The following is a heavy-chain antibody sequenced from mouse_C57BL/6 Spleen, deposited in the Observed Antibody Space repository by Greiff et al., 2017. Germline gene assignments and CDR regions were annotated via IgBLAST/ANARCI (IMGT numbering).Heavy chain of an antibody. CDR3: AREDGRREVNY. CDR2: IYPRSGNT. J-gene: IGHJ2*01. Sequence: LQESGAELARPGASVKLSCKASGYTFTSYGISWVKQRTGQGLEWIGEIYPRSGNTYYNEKFKGKATLTADKSSSTAYMELRSLTSEDSAVYFCAREDGRREVNYWGQGTTLTVSS. CDR1: GYTFTSYG. D-gene: IGHD1-1*02. V-gene: IGHV1-81*01.